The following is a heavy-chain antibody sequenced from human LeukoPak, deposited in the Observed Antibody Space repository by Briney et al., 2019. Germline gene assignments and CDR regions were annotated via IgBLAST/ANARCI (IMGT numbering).Heavy chain of an antibody. Sequence: GSLRLSCAASGFTFSSYEMNWVRQAPGKGLEWVSYISSSGSTIYYADSVKGRFTISRDNAKNSLYLQMNSLRAEDTAVYYCARDTSFSYYYDSSGYLDYWGQGTLVTVSS. CDR2: ISSSGSTI. CDR1: GFTFSSYE. V-gene: IGHV3-48*03. J-gene: IGHJ4*02. CDR3: ARDTSFSYYYDSSGYLDY. D-gene: IGHD3-22*01.